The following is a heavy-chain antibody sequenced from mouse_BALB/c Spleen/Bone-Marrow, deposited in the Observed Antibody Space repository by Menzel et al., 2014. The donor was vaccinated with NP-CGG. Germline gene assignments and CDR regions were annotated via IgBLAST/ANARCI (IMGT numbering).Heavy chain of an antibody. D-gene: IGHD4-1*01. CDR2: INPGSGGT. CDR3: ARELGRWYFDV. V-gene: IGHV1-54*01. CDR1: GYAFTNYL. Sequence: QVQLQQSGAELVRPGTSVKVSCKASGYAFTNYLIEWVKQRPGQGLEWIGVINPGSGGTNCNEKFKGKATLTADKSSSTAYMQLSSLTSDDSAVYFCARELGRWYFDVWGAGTTVTVSS. J-gene: IGHJ1*01.